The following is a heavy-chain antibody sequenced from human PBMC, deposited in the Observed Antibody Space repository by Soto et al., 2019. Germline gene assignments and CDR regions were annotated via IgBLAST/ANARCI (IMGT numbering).Heavy chain of an antibody. Sequence: EVQLVESGGGLVKPGGSLRLSCAASGFTFSNAWMNWVRQAPGKGLEWVGRIKSKTDGGTTDYAAPVKGRFTISRDDSKNTLYLQMNSLKTEDTAVYYCTTDTMEQLSPGDYYYGMDVWGQGTTVTVSS. V-gene: IGHV3-15*07. CDR3: TTDTMEQLSPGDYYYGMDV. CDR1: GFTFSNAW. CDR2: IKSKTDGGTT. J-gene: IGHJ6*02. D-gene: IGHD3-10*01.